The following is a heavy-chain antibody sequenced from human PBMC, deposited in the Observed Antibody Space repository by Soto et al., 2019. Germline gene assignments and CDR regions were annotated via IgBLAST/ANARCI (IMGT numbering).Heavy chain of an antibody. V-gene: IGHV4-4*02. CDR3: AREEVVPAAPRIYGMDV. J-gene: IGHJ6*02. CDR1: GGSISSSNW. Sequence: QVQLQESGPGLVKPSGTLSLTCAVSGGSISSSNWWSWVRQPPGKGREWIGEIYHSGSTNYNPSLKSRVTISVDKSKNQFSLKLSSVTAADTAVYYCAREEVVPAAPRIYGMDVWGQGTTVTVSS. D-gene: IGHD2-2*01. CDR2: IYHSGST.